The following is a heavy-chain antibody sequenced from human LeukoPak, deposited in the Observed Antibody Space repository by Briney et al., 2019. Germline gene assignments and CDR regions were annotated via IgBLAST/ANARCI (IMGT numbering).Heavy chain of an antibody. CDR1: GFTFTSSA. D-gene: IGHD1-1*01. Sequence: SVKVSGKASGFTFTSSAVQWVRQARGQRLEWIGWIVVGSGNTNYAQKFQERVTITRDMSTSTAYMELSSLRSEDTAVYYCAAGYNWNTPPFDPWGQGTLVTVSS. V-gene: IGHV1-58*01. CDR2: IVVGSGNT. CDR3: AAGYNWNTPPFDP. J-gene: IGHJ5*02.